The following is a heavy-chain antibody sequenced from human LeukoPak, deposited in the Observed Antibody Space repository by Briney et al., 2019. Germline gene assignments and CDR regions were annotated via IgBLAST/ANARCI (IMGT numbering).Heavy chain of an antibody. J-gene: IGHJ4*02. CDR3: ATGEMATISYFDY. CDR1: GYSFTSYW. CDR2: IYPGDSDT. Sequence: GESLQISCKGSGYSFTSYWIGWVRQMPGKGLEWMGIIYPGDSDTRYSPSFQGQVTISADKSISTAYLQWSSLKASDTAMYYCATGEMATISYFDYWGQGTLVTVSS. D-gene: IGHD5-24*01. V-gene: IGHV5-51*01.